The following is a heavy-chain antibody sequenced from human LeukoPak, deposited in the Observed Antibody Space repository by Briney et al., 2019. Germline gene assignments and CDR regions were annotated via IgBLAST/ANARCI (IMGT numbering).Heavy chain of an antibody. CDR3: ARFEPSYYDFWSGYRFDY. D-gene: IGHD3-3*01. V-gene: IGHV4-34*01. CDR1: GGSFSGYY. J-gene: IGHJ4*01. CDR2: INHSGST. Sequence: PSETLSLTCAVYGGSFSGYYWSWIRQPPGKGLEWIGEINHSGSTNHNPSLKSRVTISVDTSKNQFSLKLSSVTAADTAVYYCARFEPSYYDFWSGYRFDYWGQGTLVTVSS.